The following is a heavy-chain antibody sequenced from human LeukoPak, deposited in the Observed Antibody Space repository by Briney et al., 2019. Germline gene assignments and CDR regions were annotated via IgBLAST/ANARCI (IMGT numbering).Heavy chain of an antibody. CDR3: ARGGGTAMVQDDAFDI. J-gene: IGHJ3*02. V-gene: IGHV3-33*08. CDR2: IWYDGSNK. Sequence: GGSLRLSCAASGLTFSSHWMHWVRQAPGKGLEWVAVIWYDGSNKYYADSVKGRFTISRDNSKNTLYLQMNSLRAEDTAVYYCARGGGTAMVQDDAFDIWGQGTMVTVSS. D-gene: IGHD5-18*01. CDR1: GLTFSSHW.